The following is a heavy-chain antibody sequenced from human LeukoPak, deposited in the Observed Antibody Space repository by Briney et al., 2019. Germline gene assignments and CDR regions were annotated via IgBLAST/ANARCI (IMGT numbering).Heavy chain of an antibody. CDR3: ARGRRGYDILTGNSGRRWFDP. CDR2: IYDRGPA. CDR1: GGAITSGGYS. Sequence: SETLSLTCTVSGGAITSGGYSWNWIRQPPGKGLEWIGCIYDRGPAYYNPSLKSRVTISVDTSKNQFSLKLSSVTAADTAVYYCARGRRGYDILTGNSGRRWFDPWGQGTLVTVSS. J-gene: IGHJ5*02. V-gene: IGHV4-30-2*01. D-gene: IGHD3-9*01.